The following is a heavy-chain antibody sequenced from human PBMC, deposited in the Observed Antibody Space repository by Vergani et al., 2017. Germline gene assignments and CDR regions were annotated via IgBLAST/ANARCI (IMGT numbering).Heavy chain of an antibody. CDR2: ISGSGGST. J-gene: IGHJ4*02. Sequence: EVQLLESGGNLIQPGGSLRLSCGASGFTFSSYAMSWVRQAPGKGLEWVSAISGSGGSTYYADSVKGRFTISRDNSKNTLYLQMNSLRAEDTAVYYCAKAPGYSSSWFDYWGQGTLVTVSS. D-gene: IGHD6-13*01. V-gene: IGHV3-23*01. CDR3: AKAPGYSSSWFDY. CDR1: GFTFSSYA.